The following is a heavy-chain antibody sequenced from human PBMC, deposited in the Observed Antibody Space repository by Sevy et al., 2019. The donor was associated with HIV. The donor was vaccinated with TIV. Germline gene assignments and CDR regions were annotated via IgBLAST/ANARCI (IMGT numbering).Heavy chain of an antibody. CDR1: GGSISSYY. D-gene: IGHD3-22*01. V-gene: IGHV4-59*01. Sequence: SETLSLTCTVSGGSISSYYWSWIRQPPGKGLEWIGYIYYSGSTNYNPSLKSRVTISVDTSKNQFSLKLSSVTAADTAVYYCAGGDYYDSSGYNPFGAFDIWGQGTMVTVSS. J-gene: IGHJ3*02. CDR2: IYYSGST. CDR3: AGGDYYDSSGYNPFGAFDI.